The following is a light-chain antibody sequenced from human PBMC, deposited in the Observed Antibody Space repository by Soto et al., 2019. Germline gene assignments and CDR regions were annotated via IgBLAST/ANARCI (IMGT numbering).Light chain of an antibody. J-gene: IGKJ4*01. CDR3: QQYNQWPPLT. CDR1: QSVSYN. V-gene: IGKV3D-15*01. Sequence: ETVMTQSPATLSVSPGERATLSCRASQSVSYNLAWYQQKPGQAPRLLIYAASSRATDVPARFSGSGSGTRFTLTISSLQSEDFAVYYCQQYNQWPPLTFGGGTKVDIK. CDR2: AAS.